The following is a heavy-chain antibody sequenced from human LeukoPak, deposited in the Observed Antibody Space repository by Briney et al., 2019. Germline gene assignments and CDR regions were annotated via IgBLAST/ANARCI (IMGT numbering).Heavy chain of an antibody. CDR3: ARVRGSSWSYYYYYMDV. V-gene: IGHV1-69*13. CDR2: IIPIFGTA. Sequence: AASVKVSCKASGGTFSSYAISWVRQAPGQGLEWVGGIIPIFGTANYAQKFQGRVTITADESTSTAYMELSSLRSEDTAVYYCARVRGSSWSYYYYYMDVWGKGTTVTVSS. J-gene: IGHJ6*03. D-gene: IGHD6-13*01. CDR1: GGTFSSYA.